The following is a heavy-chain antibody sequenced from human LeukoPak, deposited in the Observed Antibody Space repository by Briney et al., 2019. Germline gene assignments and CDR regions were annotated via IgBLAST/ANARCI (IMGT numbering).Heavy chain of an antibody. CDR1: GGSISSYY. CDR3: ARTCTSCYGRGWLDP. D-gene: IGHD2-2*01. J-gene: IGHJ5*02. Sequence: SETLSFTCSVSGGSISSYYGSWIRQPPGKGVEWIGYIYYSASTNYNPSLKSRVTISVDASKNQFSLNLNSVTGADTAVYYCARTCTSCYGRGWLDPWGQGTLVTVSS. V-gene: IGHV4-59*12. CDR2: IYYSAST.